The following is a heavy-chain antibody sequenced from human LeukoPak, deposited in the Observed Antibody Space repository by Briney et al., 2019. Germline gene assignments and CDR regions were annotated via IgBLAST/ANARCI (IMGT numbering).Heavy chain of an antibody. V-gene: IGHV3-9*01. D-gene: IGHD6-13*01. CDR1: GFTFDDYA. CDR3: AKDLSSSYSSSWLDYFDY. CDR2: ISWNSGSI. J-gene: IGHJ4*02. Sequence: PGGSLRLSCAASGFTFDDYAMHWVRQAPGKGLEWVSGISWNSGSIGYADSVKGRFTISRDNAKNSLYLQMNSLRAEDTALYYCAKDLSSSYSSSWLDYFDYWGQGTLVTVSS.